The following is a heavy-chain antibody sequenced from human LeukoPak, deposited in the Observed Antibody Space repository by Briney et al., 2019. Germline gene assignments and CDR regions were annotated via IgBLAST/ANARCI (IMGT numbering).Heavy chain of an antibody. CDR2: IYYSGST. J-gene: IGHJ4*02. CDR1: GGSISSGGYY. V-gene: IGHV4-31*03. Sequence: ASETLSLTCTVSGGSISSGGYYWSWIRQHPGKGLEWIGYIYYSGSTYYNPSLKSRVTISVDTSKNQFSLKLSSVSAADTAVYYCARGGKRDIDYWGQGTLVTVSS. CDR3: ARGGKRDIDY. D-gene: IGHD1-26*01.